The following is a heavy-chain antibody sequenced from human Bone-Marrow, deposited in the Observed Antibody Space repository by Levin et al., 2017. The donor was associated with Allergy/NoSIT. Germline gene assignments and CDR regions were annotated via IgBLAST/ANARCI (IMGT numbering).Heavy chain of an antibody. V-gene: IGHV3-30*18. D-gene: IGHD4-17*01. CDR1: GISLSRYG. Sequence: GGSLRLSCEASGISLSRYGMHWVRQAPGKGLEWVAVIAYDGSYKYYGDAVKGRFTISRDNSKNALSLQMNSLRPEYTALYFCAKDYGDYWYFDLWGRGTLVTVSS. CDR3: AKDYGDYWYFDL. CDR2: IAYDGSYK. J-gene: IGHJ2*01.